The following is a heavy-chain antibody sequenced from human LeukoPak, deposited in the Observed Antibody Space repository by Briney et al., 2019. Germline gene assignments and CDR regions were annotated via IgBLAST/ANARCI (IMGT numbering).Heavy chain of an antibody. Sequence: GGSLRLSCAASGFTFSTYGMNWVRQAPGKGLEWVSVIYRGGSTYYADSVKGRFTISRDNSKNTLYLQMNSLRAEDTAVYYCARGDDNRYTSSGYYYEFDYWGQGTLVTVSS. J-gene: IGHJ4*02. D-gene: IGHD3-22*01. V-gene: IGHV3-66*01. CDR3: ARGDDNRYTSSGYYYEFDY. CDR1: GFTFSTYG. CDR2: IYRGGST.